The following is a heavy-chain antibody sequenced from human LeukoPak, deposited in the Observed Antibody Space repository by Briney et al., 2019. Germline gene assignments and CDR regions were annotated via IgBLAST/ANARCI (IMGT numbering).Heavy chain of an antibody. CDR2: IIPILGIA. CDR1: GGTFSSYA. Sequence: SVKVSCKASGGTFSSYAISWVRQAPGQGLEWMGRIIPILGIANYAQKFQGRVTITADKSTSTAYMELSSLRSEDTAVYYCAGMDGAVAHIDYWGQGTLVTVSS. D-gene: IGHD6-19*01. J-gene: IGHJ4*02. CDR3: AGMDGAVAHIDY. V-gene: IGHV1-69*04.